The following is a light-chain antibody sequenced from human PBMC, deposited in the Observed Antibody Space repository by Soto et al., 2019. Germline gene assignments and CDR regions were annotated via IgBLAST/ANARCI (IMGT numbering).Light chain of an antibody. J-gene: IGLJ1*01. Sequence: QSALTQPASVSGSPGQSITISCTGTSSDVGSFNLVSWYQQHPGKAPKLMIYENTKRPSGVSYRFSGSRSGNTASLTISGLQAEDEAEYYCCSYAGSTTFHVFGTGTKLTVL. CDR3: CSYAGSTTFHV. CDR2: ENT. V-gene: IGLV2-23*02. CDR1: SSDVGSFNL.